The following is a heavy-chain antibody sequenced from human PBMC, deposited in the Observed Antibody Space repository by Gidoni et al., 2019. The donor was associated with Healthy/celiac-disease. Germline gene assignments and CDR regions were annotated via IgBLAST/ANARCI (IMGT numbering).Heavy chain of an antibody. CDR2: INPSGGST. D-gene: IGHD6-13*01. Sequence: QVQLVQSGAAVKKPGASVTVSCKASGYTFTSYYMHWVRQAPGQGLEWIGMINPSGGSTSYEQKFQGRVTMTRDTSTSTVYMELSSLRSEDTAVYYCAREQAGSLAYWGQGTLVTVSS. CDR1: GYTFTSYY. J-gene: IGHJ4*02. CDR3: AREQAGSLAY. V-gene: IGHV1-46*03.